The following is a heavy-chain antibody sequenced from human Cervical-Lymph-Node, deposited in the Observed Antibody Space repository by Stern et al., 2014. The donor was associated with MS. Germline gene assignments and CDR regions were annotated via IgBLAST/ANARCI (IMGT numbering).Heavy chain of an antibody. J-gene: IGHJ4*02. CDR2: INPSGGSA. V-gene: IGHV1-46*01. CDR3: ASGHSSSWWDFDY. CDR1: GYTFTSYY. Sequence: QLVQSGAEVKKPGASVKVSCKASGYTFTSYYMHWVRQAPGQGLEWMGIINPSGGSASYAQKFQGRGTMTRDTSTSKVYMELSSVRSEDTAVYYCASGHSSSWWDFDYWGQGTLVTVSS. D-gene: IGHD6-13*01.